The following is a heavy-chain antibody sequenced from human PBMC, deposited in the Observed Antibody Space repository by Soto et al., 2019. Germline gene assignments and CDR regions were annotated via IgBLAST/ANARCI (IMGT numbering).Heavy chain of an antibody. V-gene: IGHV3-66*01. CDR3: ARGRYGSLPGYFDY. D-gene: IGHD3-10*01. CDR1: GFTVRNNY. CDR2: VYDDGST. J-gene: IGHJ4*02. Sequence: EVHLVESGGGLVQPGGSLRLACAASGFTVRNNYMSWVRQAPGKGLEWVSVVYDDGSTYYAGSVKGRFTISRDNSKHAVSLQMNSLRAEDTAVYYWARGRYGSLPGYFDYWGQGTLVTVSS.